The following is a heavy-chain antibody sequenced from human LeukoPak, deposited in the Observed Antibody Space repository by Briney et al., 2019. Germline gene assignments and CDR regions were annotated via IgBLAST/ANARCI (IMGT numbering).Heavy chain of an antibody. Sequence: PGGTLRLSCPASGFTFSNYGLSWVRQAPGKGLEWVPGITGSGGSTYYADSVKGRFTISRDNSKNTLYLQMNSLRAEDTAVYYCAGYYYDSSGRLDYWGQGTLVTVSS. CDR2: ITGSGGST. CDR3: AGYYYDSSGRLDY. D-gene: IGHD3-22*01. J-gene: IGHJ4*02. CDR1: GFTFSNYG. V-gene: IGHV3-23*01.